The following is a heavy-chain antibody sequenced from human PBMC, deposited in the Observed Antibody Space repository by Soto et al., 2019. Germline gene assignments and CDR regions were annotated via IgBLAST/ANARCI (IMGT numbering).Heavy chain of an antibody. D-gene: IGHD3-10*01. CDR1: GGSISSNNW. CDR2: IYHSGST. CDR3: ASKHWELIFDY. V-gene: IGHV4-4*02. Sequence: PSETLSLTCGVSGGSISSNNWWSWVRQPPGKGLEWIGEIYHSGSTNYNPSLKSRVTISVDKSKNQFSLTLSSVTAADTAVYYCASKHWELIFDYWGRGTLVTVSS. J-gene: IGHJ4*02.